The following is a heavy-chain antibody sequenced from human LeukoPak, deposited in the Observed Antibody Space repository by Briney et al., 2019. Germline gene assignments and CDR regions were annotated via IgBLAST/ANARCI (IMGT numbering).Heavy chain of an antibody. J-gene: IGHJ4*02. Sequence: TSETLSLTCAVYGGSFSGYYWSWIRQPPGKGLEWIGEINHSGSTNYNPSLKSRVTISVDTSKNQFSLKLSSVTAADTAVYYCARGFTIFGVAPLGYFDYWGQGTLVTVSS. CDR1: GGSFSGYY. D-gene: IGHD3-3*01. CDR3: ARGFTIFGVAPLGYFDY. V-gene: IGHV4-34*01. CDR2: INHSGST.